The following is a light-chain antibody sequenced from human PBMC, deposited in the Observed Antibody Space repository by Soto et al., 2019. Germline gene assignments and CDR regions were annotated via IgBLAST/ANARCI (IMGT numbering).Light chain of an antibody. Sequence: EIVLTQSPGTLSLSPGERATLSCRASQSVSSSYLAWYQKKPGQAPRLLIYGASSRATGIPDRISGGGSGTDFTLIISRLEPEDFAVYSCQQYGSSPYTFGQGTKLEIK. CDR2: GAS. CDR3: QQYGSSPYT. CDR1: QSVSSSY. J-gene: IGKJ2*01. V-gene: IGKV3-20*01.